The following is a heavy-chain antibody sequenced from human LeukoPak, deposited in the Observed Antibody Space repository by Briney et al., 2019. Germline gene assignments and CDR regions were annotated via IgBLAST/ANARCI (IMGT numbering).Heavy chain of an antibody. Sequence: ASVKVSCKASGYTFTSYDINWVRQATGQGLEWMGWMNPNSGNTGYAQKFQGRVTMTRNTSISTAYMELSSLRSEDTAVYYCARVRRSGGSCYYYYYGMDVWGQGTTVTVSS. J-gene: IGHJ6*02. CDR2: MNPNSGNT. CDR1: GYTFTSYD. V-gene: IGHV1-8*01. D-gene: IGHD2-15*01. CDR3: ARVRRSGGSCYYYYYGMDV.